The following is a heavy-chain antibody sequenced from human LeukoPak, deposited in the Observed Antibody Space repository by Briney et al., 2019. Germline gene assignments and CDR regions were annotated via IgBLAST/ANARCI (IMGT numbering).Heavy chain of an antibody. CDR1: GFNVGTYA. CDR3: AKGSFDV. Sequence: GGFLRLSCAASGFNVGTYAMSWVRQAPGRGLEWVSCINTGETTFYADSVKGRFTISRDNSNLYLHMTSLRDEDTALYYCAKGSFDVWGQGTVVIVSS. V-gene: IGHV3-23*01. CDR2: INTGETT. J-gene: IGHJ3*01.